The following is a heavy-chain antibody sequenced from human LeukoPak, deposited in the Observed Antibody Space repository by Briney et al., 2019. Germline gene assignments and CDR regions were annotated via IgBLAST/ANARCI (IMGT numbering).Heavy chain of an antibody. J-gene: IGHJ5*02. D-gene: IGHD2-15*01. CDR3: ARDPGYCSGGSCYSPLAGFDP. CDR1: GGSISSGGYY. V-gene: IGHV4-31*03. Sequence: SQTLSFTCTVSGGSISSGGYYWSWIRQHPGKSLEWIGYIYYSGSTYYNPSLKSRVTISVDTSKNQFSLKLSSVTAADTAVYYCARDPGYCSGGSCYSPLAGFDPWGQGTLVTVSS. CDR2: IYYSGST.